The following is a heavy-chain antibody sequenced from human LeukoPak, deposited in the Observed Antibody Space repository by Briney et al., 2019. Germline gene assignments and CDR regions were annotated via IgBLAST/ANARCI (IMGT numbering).Heavy chain of an antibody. Sequence: PSETLSLTCTVSDGSISSYYWSWIRQPPGKGLEWIGYIYYSGSTNYNPSLKSRVTISVDTSKNQFSLKLSSVTAAYTAVYYCARVGYQLLAPYYYFYMHVWVKGTTVTVSS. V-gene: IGHV4-59*01. J-gene: IGHJ6*03. CDR2: IYYSGST. D-gene: IGHD2-2*01. CDR1: DGSISSYY. CDR3: ARVGYQLLAPYYYFYMHV.